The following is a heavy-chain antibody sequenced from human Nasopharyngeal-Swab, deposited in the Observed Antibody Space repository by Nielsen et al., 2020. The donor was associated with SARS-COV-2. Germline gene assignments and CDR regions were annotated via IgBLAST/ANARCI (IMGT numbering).Heavy chain of an antibody. CDR3: AIHSGSWFDLYYYDMDV. CDR1: GYTFTSYA. V-gene: IGHV7-4-1*02. J-gene: IGHJ6*02. CDR2: INTNTGNP. Sequence: ASVKVSCKASGYTFTSYAMNWVRQAPGQGLEWMGWINTNTGNPTYAQGFTGRFVFSLDTSVSTAYLQISSLKAEDTAVYYCAIHSGSWFDLYYYDMDVWGQGTTVTVSS. D-gene: IGHD6-13*01.